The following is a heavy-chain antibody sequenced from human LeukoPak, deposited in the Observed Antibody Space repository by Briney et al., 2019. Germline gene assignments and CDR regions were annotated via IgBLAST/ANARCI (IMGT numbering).Heavy chain of an antibody. CDR1: GGSISSSSYY. J-gene: IGHJ4*02. D-gene: IGHD1-26*01. V-gene: IGHV4-39*01. CDR2: IYYSGST. CDR3: ARHKGRGYLDY. Sequence: SETLSLTCTVSGGSISSSSYYWGWIRQPPGKGLEWIGSIYYSGSTYYNPSLKSRVTISVDTSKNQFSLKLSSVTAADTAVYYCARHKGRGYLDYWGQGTLVTVSS.